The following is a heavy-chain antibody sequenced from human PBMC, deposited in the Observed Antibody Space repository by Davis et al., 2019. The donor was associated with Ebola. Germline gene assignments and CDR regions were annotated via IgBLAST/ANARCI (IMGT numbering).Heavy chain of an antibody. CDR2: ISYDGSNK. CDR3: AGAVGIAVAGPGY. J-gene: IGHJ4*02. Sequence: PGGSLRLSCAASGFTFSSYGMHWVRQAPGKGLEWVAVISYDGSNKYYADSVKGRFTISRDNSKNTLYLQMNSLRAEDTAVYYCAGAVGIAVAGPGYWGQGTLVIVSS. D-gene: IGHD6-19*01. CDR1: GFTFSSYG. V-gene: IGHV3-30*03.